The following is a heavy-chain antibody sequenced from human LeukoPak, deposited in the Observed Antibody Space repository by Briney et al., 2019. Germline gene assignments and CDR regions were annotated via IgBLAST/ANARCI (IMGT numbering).Heavy chain of an antibody. J-gene: IGHJ4*02. CDR3: ARVGTAVAGY. CDR1: GGSFSGYY. Sequence: SETLSLTCAVYGGSFSGYYWSWIRQPPGKGLEWIGEINHSGSTNYNPSLKSRVTISVDKSKNQSSLRLSSVTAADTAVYYCARVGTAVAGYWGQGTLVTVSS. D-gene: IGHD6-19*01. V-gene: IGHV4-34*01. CDR2: INHSGST.